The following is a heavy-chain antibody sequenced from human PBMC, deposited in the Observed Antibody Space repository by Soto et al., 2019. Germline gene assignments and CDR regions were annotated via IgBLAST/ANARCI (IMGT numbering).Heavy chain of an antibody. J-gene: IGHJ4*02. CDR1: GYNFTNYG. CDR3: ARAGWELHPGYFDY. CDR2: ISAYNGNT. Sequence: QVQLVQSGAEVKKPGASVKVSCKASGYNFTNYGISWVRQAPGQGLEWMGWISAYNGNTNYAQKFQGRVTMTTDTSTSTSYLELRSLRSDDTAVYYCARAGWELHPGYFDYWGQGTLVTVSS. V-gene: IGHV1-18*04. D-gene: IGHD1-26*01.